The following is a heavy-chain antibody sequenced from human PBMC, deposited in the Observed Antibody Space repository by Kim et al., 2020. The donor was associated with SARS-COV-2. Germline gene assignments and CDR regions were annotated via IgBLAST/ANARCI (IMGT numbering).Heavy chain of an antibody. CDR1: GFTFSSYA. V-gene: IGHV3-30-3*01. D-gene: IGHD1-26*01. Sequence: GGSLRLSCAASGFTFSSYAMHWVRQAPGKGLEWVAVISYDGSNKYYADSVKVRFTISRDNSKNTLYLQMNSLRAEDMAVYYCARDGGGSYYNWFDPWGQGTLATVSS. CDR3: ARDGGGSYYNWFDP. J-gene: IGHJ5*02. CDR2: ISYDGSNK.